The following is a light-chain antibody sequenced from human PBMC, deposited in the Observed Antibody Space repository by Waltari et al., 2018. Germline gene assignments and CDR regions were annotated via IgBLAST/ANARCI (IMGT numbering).Light chain of an antibody. J-gene: IGKJ1*01. CDR2: ETY. V-gene: IGKV3-20*01. CDR1: QSVGKY. Sequence: EIVLTQSPGTLSLSPGERATLSCRASQSVGKYLVWYQQRPGQAPRLLIYETYRRATGTPDRVSGSGSGTDFSLTISRLEPEDFAVYYCQKYDSLPSTFGQGTTVEIK. CDR3: QKYDSLPST.